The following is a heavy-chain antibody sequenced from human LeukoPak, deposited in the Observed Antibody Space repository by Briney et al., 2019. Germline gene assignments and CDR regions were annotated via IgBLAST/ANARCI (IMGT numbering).Heavy chain of an antibody. CDR2: ISAYNGNT. Sequence: ASVKVSCKASGYTFTSYGISLVRQAPGQGLEWMGWISAYNGNTNYAQKLQGRVTMTTDTSTSTAYMELRSLRSDDTAVYYCARGETTPWELCFDYWGQGTLVTVSS. J-gene: IGHJ4*02. D-gene: IGHD2-15*01. CDR1: GYTFTSYG. CDR3: ARGETTPWELCFDY. V-gene: IGHV1-18*01.